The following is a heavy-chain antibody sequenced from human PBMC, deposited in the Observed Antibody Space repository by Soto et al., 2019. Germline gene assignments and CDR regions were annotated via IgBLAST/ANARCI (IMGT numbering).Heavy chain of an antibody. Sequence: SETLSLTCTVSGGSISSSSYYWGWIRQPPGKGLEWIGSIYYSGSTYYNPSLKRRVTISVYTSKNPFSLKLSSVTAADTAVDYCARVYYDLWSGYSLNWFDPWGQGTRVTVA. CDR3: ARVYYDLWSGYSLNWFDP. D-gene: IGHD3-3*01. J-gene: IGHJ5*02. V-gene: IGHV4-39*01. CDR1: GGSISSSSYY. CDR2: IYYSGST.